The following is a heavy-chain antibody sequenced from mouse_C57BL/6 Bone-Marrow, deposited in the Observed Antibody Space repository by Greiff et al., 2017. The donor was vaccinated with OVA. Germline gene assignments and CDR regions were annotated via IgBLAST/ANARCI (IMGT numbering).Heavy chain of an antibody. CDR3: ARRGSSYPLYAMDY. J-gene: IGHJ4*01. Sequence: VQLQQPGAELVKPGASVKLSCKASGYTFTRYWMHWVKQRPGRGLEWIGRIDPNSGGTKYNEQFKSKATLTVDKPSSTAYMQLSSLTSEDSAVYYCARRGSSYPLYAMDYWGQGTSVTVSS. CDR1: GYTFTRYW. CDR2: IDPNSGGT. D-gene: IGHD1-1*01. V-gene: IGHV1-72*01.